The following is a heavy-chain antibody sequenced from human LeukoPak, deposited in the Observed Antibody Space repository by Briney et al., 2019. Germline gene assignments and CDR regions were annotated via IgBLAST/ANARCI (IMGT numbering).Heavy chain of an antibody. D-gene: IGHD6-13*01. CDR1: GYSFTAYD. J-gene: IGHJ4*02. CDR3: ARVFQKQLSDY. CDR2: INPNTGLT. Sequence: ASVKVSCKASGYSFTAYDINWVRQATGQGLEWIGYINPNTGLTESAQKFQGRVSLTRDTSITTAYMELSSLTSEDTAVYYCARVFQKQLSDYWGQGSLVTVSS. V-gene: IGHV1-8*01.